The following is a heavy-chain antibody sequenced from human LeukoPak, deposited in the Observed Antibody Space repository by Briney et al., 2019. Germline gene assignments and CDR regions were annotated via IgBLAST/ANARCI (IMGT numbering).Heavy chain of an antibody. CDR1: GGTFSSYA. CDR2: IIPILGIA. CDR3: NYYGSGSYYTTFDY. V-gene: IGHV1-69*04. D-gene: IGHD3-10*01. Sequence: SVKVSCKASGGTFSSYAISWVRQAPGQGLEWMGRIIPILGIANYAQKFQGRVTITADKSTSTAYMELSSLRSEDTAVYYCNYYGSGSYYTTFDYWGQGPLVPVSS. J-gene: IGHJ4*02.